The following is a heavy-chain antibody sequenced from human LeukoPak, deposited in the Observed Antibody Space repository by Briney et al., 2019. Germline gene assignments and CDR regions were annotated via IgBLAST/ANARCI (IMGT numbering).Heavy chain of an antibody. D-gene: IGHD4-23*01. CDR1: GFTFSAYW. V-gene: IGHV3-7*03. J-gene: IGHJ4*02. Sequence: GGSLRLSSAASGFTFSAYWMSWVRQAPGKGLEWVANIKQDGSDKYYVDSVKGRFTISRDNAKNSLYLQMNSLRAEGTAVYYCARKTVVGSYFDYWGQGTPVTVSS. CDR2: IKQDGSDK. CDR3: ARKTVVGSYFDY.